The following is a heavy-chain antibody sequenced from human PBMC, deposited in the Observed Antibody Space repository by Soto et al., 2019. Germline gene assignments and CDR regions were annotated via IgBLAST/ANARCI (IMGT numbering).Heavy chain of an antibody. CDR2: ISWNSGSI. J-gene: IGHJ2*01. V-gene: IGHV3-9*01. D-gene: IGHD5-12*01. CDR1: GFTFDDYA. CDR3: AKDGDIVATIFQDWYFDL. Sequence: GGSLRLSCAASGFTFDDYAMHWVRQAPGKGLEWVSGISWNSGSIGYADSVKGRFTISRDNAKNSLYLQMNSLRAEDTALYYCAKDGDIVATIFQDWYFDLWGRGTLVTVSS.